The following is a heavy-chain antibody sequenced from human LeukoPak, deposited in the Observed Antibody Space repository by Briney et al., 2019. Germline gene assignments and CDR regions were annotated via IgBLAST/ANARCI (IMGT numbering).Heavy chain of an antibody. Sequence: SETLSLTCTVSGGSISSYYWSWIRQPPGKGLEWIRYIYYSGSTNYNPSLKSRVTISVDTSKNQFSLKLSSVTAADTAVYYCARDGGHYYDSSGGTYGMDVWGQGTTVTVSS. CDR3: ARDGGHYYDSSGGTYGMDV. D-gene: IGHD3-22*01. J-gene: IGHJ6*02. V-gene: IGHV4-59*01. CDR2: IYYSGST. CDR1: GGSISSYY.